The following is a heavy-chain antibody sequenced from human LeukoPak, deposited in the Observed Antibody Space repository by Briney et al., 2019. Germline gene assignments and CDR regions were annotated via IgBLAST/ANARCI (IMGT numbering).Heavy chain of an antibody. CDR1: GGSISGYY. V-gene: IGHV4-59*01. CDR2: IYYSGST. D-gene: IGHD6-19*01. Sequence: SGTLSLTCTVSGGSISGYYWSWLRQPPGKGLEWIGYIYYSGSTNYNPSLKSRVTISVDTSKTQFSLKLSSVTAADTAVYYCARSSGWTRFDYWGQGTLVTVSS. J-gene: IGHJ4*02. CDR3: ARSSGWTRFDY.